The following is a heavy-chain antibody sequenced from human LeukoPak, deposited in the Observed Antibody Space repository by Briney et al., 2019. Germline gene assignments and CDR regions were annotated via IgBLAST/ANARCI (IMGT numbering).Heavy chain of an antibody. CDR2: ISYDGSNK. D-gene: IGHD5-24*01. CDR3: AKLRDGYNFSPFDY. Sequence: GGSLRLSCAASGFTFSSYGMHWVRQAPVKGLEWVAVISYDGSNKYYADSEKGRFTISRDNSKNTLYLQMNSLRAEDTAVYYCAKLRDGYNFSPFDYWGQGTLVTVSS. J-gene: IGHJ4*02. V-gene: IGHV3-30*18. CDR1: GFTFSSYG.